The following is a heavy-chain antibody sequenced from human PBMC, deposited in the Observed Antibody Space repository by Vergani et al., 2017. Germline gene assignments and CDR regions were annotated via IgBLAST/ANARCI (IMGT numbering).Heavy chain of an antibody. CDR1: GYTFTGYY. D-gene: IGHD3-10*01. CDR2: INPNSGGT. Sequence: QVQLVQSGAEVKKPGASVKVSCKASGYTFTGYYMHWVRQAPGQGLEWMGWINPNSGGTNYAQKFQGRVTMTRDTSISTAYMELSRLRSDDTAVYYCARANYYGSGSYSHYDGMDVWGQGTTVTVSS. V-gene: IGHV1-2*02. CDR3: ARANYYGSGSYSHYDGMDV. J-gene: IGHJ6*02.